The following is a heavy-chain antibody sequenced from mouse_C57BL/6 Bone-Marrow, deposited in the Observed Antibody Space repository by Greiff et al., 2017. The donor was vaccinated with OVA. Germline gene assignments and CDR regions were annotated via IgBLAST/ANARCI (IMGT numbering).Heavy chain of an antibody. CDR3: ARWPFFAMDY. CDR2: IDPSDSYT. CDR1: GYTFTSYW. J-gene: IGHJ4*01. V-gene: IGHV1-50*01. Sequence: QVQLQQSGAELVMPGASVKLSCKASGYTFTSYWMQWVKQRPGQGLEWIGEIDPSDSYTNYNQKFKGKATLTVDTSSSTAYMQLSSLTSEDSAVYYCARWPFFAMDYWGQGTSVTVSS.